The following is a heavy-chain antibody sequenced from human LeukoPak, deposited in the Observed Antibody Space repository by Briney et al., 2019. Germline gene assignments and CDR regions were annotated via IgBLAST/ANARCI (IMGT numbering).Heavy chain of an antibody. Sequence: SETLSPTCAVSGYSISSGYYWGWIRQPPGKGLEWIGSIYHSGSTYYNPSLKSRVTISVDTSKNQFSLKLSSVTAADTAVYYCARELNQELPYFDYWGQGTLVTVSS. D-gene: IGHD1-7*01. V-gene: IGHV4-38-2*02. CDR1: GYSISSGYY. J-gene: IGHJ4*02. CDR2: IYHSGST. CDR3: ARELNQELPYFDY.